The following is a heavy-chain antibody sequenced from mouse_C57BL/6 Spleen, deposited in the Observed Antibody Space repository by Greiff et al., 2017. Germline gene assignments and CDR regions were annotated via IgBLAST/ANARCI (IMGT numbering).Heavy chain of an antibody. CDR3: ARRGGNYEDAMDY. D-gene: IGHD2-1*01. CDR2: IHPNSGST. Sequence: QVQLQQPGAELVKPGASVKLSCKASGYTFTSYWMHWVKQRPGQGLEWIGMIHPNSGSTNYNEKFKSKATLTVEKSSSTAYMQLSSLTSEDSAVYYCARRGGNYEDAMDYWGQGTSVTVSS. CDR1: GYTFTSYW. J-gene: IGHJ4*01. V-gene: IGHV1-64*01.